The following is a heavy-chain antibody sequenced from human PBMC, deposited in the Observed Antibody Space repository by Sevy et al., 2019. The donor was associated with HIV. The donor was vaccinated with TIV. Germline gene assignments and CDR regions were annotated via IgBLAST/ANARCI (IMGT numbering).Heavy chain of an antibody. CDR2: INPNSGDT. D-gene: IGHD3-16*01. CDR3: ARGGLFGDAAAYTY. V-gene: IGHV1-2*02. J-gene: IGHJ4*02. CDR1: GNTFTAYY. Sequence: ASVKVSCRAPGNTFTAYYMRWVRQAPGQGLEWMGWINPNSGDTNYAQKFQDRVTMTTDASISTAYMELSSLRSDDTAVYYCARGGLFGDAAAYTYWGQGTLVTVSS.